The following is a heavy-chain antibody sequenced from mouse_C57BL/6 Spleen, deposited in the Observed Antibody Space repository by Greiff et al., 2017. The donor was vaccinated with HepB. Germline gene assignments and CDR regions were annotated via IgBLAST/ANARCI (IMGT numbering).Heavy chain of an antibody. CDR2: IRNKANNHAT. CDR3: TSRGLGRPQRSDYFDY. Sequence: EVQRVESGGGLVQPGGSMKLSCAASGFTFSDAWMDWVRQSPEKGLEWVAEIRNKANNHATYYAESVKGRFTISRDDSKSSVYLQMNSLRAEDTGIYYCTSRGLGRPQRSDYFDYWGQGTTLTVSS. V-gene: IGHV6-6*01. CDR1: GFTFSDAW. D-gene: IGHD4-1*01. J-gene: IGHJ2*01.